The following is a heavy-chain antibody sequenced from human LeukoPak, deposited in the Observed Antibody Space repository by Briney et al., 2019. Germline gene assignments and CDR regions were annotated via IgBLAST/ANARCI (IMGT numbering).Heavy chain of an antibody. V-gene: IGHV4-39*01. CDR2: FGHGRNA. D-gene: IGHD3-16*02. CDR3: GRHAPYRNFDL. J-gene: IGHJ5*02. Sequence: PSETLSLTCTLSGGSINTNDYYCGWIRQPPGRGLEWIGSFGHGRNAFYNPSLQSRVTISVDASTNQFSLRLTSVTAAETAMYYCGRHAPYRNFDLWGQGTLVTVSS. CDR1: GGSINTNDYY.